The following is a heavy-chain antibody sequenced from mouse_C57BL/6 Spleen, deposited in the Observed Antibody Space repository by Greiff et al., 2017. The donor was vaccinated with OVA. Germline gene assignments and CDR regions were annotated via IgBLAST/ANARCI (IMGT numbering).Heavy chain of an antibody. CDR3: ARGPSWFAY. CDR1: GYAFTNYL. V-gene: IGHV1-54*01. CDR2: INPGSGGT. J-gene: IGHJ3*01. Sequence: VKLQESGAELVRPGTSVKVSCKASGYAFTNYLIEWVKQRPGQGLEWIGVINPGSGGTNYNEKFKGKATLTADKSSSTAYMQLSSLTSEDSAVYFCARGPSWFAYWGQGTLVTVSA.